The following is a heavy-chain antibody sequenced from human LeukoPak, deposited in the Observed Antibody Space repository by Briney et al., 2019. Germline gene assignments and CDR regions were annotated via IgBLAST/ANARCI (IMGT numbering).Heavy chain of an antibody. Sequence: SETLSLTCTVSGGSISSGGYYWSWIRQPPGKGLEWIGYIYHSGSTYYNPSLKSRVTISVDRSKNQFSLKLSSVTAADTAVYYCARDNSSGWVDYWGQGTLVTVSS. CDR3: ARDNSSGWVDY. J-gene: IGHJ4*02. CDR1: GGSISSGGYY. D-gene: IGHD6-19*01. V-gene: IGHV4-30-2*01. CDR2: IYHSGST.